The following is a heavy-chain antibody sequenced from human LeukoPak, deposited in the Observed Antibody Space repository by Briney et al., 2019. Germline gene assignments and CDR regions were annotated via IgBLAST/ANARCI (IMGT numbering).Heavy chain of an antibody. CDR3: AKALPGGGYRKGSDY. Sequence: GRSLRLSSAASGFTFDDYAMHWVRQAPGKGLEWVSGISWNSGSIGYADSVKGRFTISRDNAKNSLYLQMNSLRAEDTALYYCAKALPGGGYRKGSDYWGQGTLVTVSS. J-gene: IGHJ4*02. V-gene: IGHV3-9*01. D-gene: IGHD2-8*02. CDR1: GFTFDDYA. CDR2: ISWNSGSI.